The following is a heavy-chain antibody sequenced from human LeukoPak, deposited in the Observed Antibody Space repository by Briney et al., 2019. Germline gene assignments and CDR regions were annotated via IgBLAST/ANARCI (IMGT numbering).Heavy chain of an antibody. V-gene: IGHV4-39*07. D-gene: IGHD4-17*01. CDR2: IYYSGST. Sequence: SETLSLTCTVSGGSISSSSYYWGWIRQPPGKGLEWIGSIYYSGSTYYNPSLKSRVTISVDTSKNQFSLKLSSVTAADTAVYYCAGDENTVTTLWGQGTLVTVSS. J-gene: IGHJ4*02. CDR3: AGDENTVTTL. CDR1: GGSISSSSYY.